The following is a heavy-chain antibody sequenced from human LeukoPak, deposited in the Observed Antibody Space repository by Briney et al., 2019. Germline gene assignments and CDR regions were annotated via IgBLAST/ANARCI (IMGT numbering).Heavy chain of an antibody. CDR1: GYTFTGYY. D-gene: IGHD2-15*01. V-gene: IGHV1-2*02. J-gene: IGHJ4*02. Sequence: TVKVSCKASGYTFTGYYMHWVRQAPGQGLEWMGWINPNSGGTNYAQMFQGRVTMTRDTSISTAYMELSRLRSDDTAVYYCARGGGTSCLLGYCSGGSRYWGQGTLVTVSS. CDR3: ARGGGTSCLLGYCSGGSRY. CDR2: INPNSGGT.